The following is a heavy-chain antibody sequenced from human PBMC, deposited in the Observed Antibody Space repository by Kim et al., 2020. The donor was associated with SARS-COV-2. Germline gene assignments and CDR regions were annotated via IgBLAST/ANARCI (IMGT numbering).Heavy chain of an antibody. V-gene: IGHV3-30*01. J-gene: IGHJ3*02. CDR3: ARGATVVMGNAFDI. D-gene: IGHD4-17*01. Sequence: DSVKGRFTISRDNSKNTLYLQMNSLRAEDTAVYYCARGATVVMGNAFDIWGQGTMVTVSS.